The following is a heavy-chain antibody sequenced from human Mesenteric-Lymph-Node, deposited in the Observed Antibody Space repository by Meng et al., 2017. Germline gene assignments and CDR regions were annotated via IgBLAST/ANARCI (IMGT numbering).Heavy chain of an antibody. J-gene: IGHJ4*02. D-gene: IGHD3-22*01. Sequence: GSLRLSCTVSGGSVSSGSYYWSWIRQPPGKGLEWIGYMYFSGSTNYNPSLKSRVTISVDKSKKQLSLKLISVTAADTAVYYCARGHYDGYFDSWGQGTRVTVSS. CDR3: ARGHYDGYFDS. CDR1: GGSVSSGSYY. V-gene: IGHV4-61*01. CDR2: MYFSGST.